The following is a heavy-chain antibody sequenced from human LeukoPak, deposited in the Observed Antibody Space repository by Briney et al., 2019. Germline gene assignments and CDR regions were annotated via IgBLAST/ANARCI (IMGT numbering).Heavy chain of an antibody. J-gene: IGHJ4*03. Sequence: KPSETLSLTCAVYGGSFSAYYWSWIRQSPGKGLEWIAEINHRGDSIYNPSVKSRVSISVETSKNQFSLKVTSLTAADTAVYYCARGPTISETGYFDSWGQGTLVTVSS. CDR1: GGSFSAYY. V-gene: IGHV4-34*01. CDR2: INHRGDS. D-gene: IGHD1-1*01. CDR3: ARGPTISETGYFDS.